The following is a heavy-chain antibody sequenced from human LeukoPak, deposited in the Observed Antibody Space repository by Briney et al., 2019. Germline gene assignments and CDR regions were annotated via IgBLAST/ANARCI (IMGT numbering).Heavy chain of an antibody. V-gene: IGHV4-59*01. D-gene: IGHD3-9*01. CDR3: ARAVLTGYYPVYYYYYMDV. CDR1: GGSISSYY. CDR2: IYYSGST. Sequence: PSETLSLTCTVSGGSISSYYWSWIRQPPGKGLEWIGYIYYSGSTNYNPSLKSRVAISVDTSKNQFSLKLSSVTAADTAVYYCARAVLTGYYPVYYYYYMDVWGKGTTVTVSS. J-gene: IGHJ6*03.